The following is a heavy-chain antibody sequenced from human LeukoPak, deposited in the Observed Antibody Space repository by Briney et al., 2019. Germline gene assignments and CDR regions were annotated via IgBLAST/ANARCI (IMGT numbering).Heavy chain of an antibody. V-gene: IGHV4-34*01. D-gene: IGHD3-10*01. J-gene: IGHJ4*02. Sequence: PSETLSLTCAVYGGSFSGYYWSWIRQPPGKGLEWIGEINHSGGTNCNPSLKSRVTISVDTSKNQFSLKLSSVTAADTAVYFCQAYYGSGSYSDCWGQGTLVTVSS. CDR3: QAYYGSGSYSDC. CDR2: INHSGGT. CDR1: GGSFSGYY.